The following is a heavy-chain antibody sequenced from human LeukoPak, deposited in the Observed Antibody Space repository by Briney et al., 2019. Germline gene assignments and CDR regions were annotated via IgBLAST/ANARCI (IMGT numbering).Heavy chain of an antibody. V-gene: IGHV4-39*07. D-gene: IGHD1-26*01. CDR1: GGSISSSSYY. J-gene: IGHJ4*02. CDR2: IYYSGST. CDR3: ARGLVGATGSY. Sequence: PSETLSLTCTVSGGSISSSSYYWGWIRQPPGKGLEWIGSIYYSGSTYYNPSLKSRVTISVDTSKNQFSLKLSSVTAADTAVYYCARGLVGATGSYWGQGTLVTVSS.